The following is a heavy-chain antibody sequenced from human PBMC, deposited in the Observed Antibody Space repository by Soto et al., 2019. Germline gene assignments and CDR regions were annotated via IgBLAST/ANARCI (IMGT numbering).Heavy chain of an antibody. D-gene: IGHD1-7*01. J-gene: IGHJ5*02. CDR3: ARVGALYNWNSFSVPDRDNWFDP. V-gene: IGHV3-7*03. Sequence: XGCLRRSCAASGFTFSSYGKSGVGQAPGKGLEWVANIKQDGSEKYYVDSVKGRFTISRDNAKNSLYLQMNSLRAEDTAVYYCARVGALYNWNSFSVPDRDNWFDPCGQRTLVTVSS. CDR2: IKQDGSEK. CDR1: GFTFSSYG.